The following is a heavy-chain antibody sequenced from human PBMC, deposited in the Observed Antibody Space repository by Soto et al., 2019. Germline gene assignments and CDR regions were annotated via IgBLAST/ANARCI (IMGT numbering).Heavy chain of an antibody. CDR1: AYTFTNYA. V-gene: IGHV1-3*01. J-gene: IGHJ4*02. D-gene: IGHD5-12*01. Sequence: ASVKVSCKASAYTFTNYAMHWVRQAPGQRLEWMGWINAGNGNTKYSQKFQGRVTITRDTSASTAYMELSSLRSEDTAVYYCARVSGYYLPDYWGQGTLVTVSS. CDR3: ARVSGYYLPDY. CDR2: INAGNGNT.